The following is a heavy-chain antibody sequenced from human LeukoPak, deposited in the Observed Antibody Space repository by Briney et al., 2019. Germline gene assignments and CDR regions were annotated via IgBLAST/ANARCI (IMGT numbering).Heavy chain of an antibody. J-gene: IGHJ3*02. CDR2: FYSDGGRT. D-gene: IGHD3-16*01. V-gene: IGHV3-74*01. CDR3: ARSSGSYGGAFDI. Sequence: GGSLRLSCAGSGFTLSSNWMHWVRQAPGKGLVWVARFYSDGGRTNYADSVKGRFTISGDNAKNTQYLQMSSLRAEDTAVYYCARSSGSYGGAFDIWGQGTMVTVSS. CDR1: GFTLSSNW.